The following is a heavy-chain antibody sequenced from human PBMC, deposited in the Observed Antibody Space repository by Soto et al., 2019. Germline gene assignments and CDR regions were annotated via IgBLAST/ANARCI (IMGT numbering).Heavy chain of an antibody. D-gene: IGHD6-13*01. J-gene: IGHJ5*02. V-gene: IGHV3-23*01. CDR2: ISGSGGST. CDR1: GFTFSNFA. Sequence: GGSLRLSCAASGFTFSNFAMGWVRQAPGKGLEWVSAISGSGGSTYYADSVKGRFTISRDNSKNTLYLQMNSLRAEDTAVYYCAKDKGIAAAGTSGSWFDPWGQGTLVTVSS. CDR3: AKDKGIAAAGTSGSWFDP.